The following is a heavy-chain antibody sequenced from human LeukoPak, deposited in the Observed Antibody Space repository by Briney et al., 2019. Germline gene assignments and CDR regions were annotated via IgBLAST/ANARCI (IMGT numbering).Heavy chain of an antibody. J-gene: IGHJ4*02. D-gene: IGHD3-16*01. CDR2: INGSGGNT. Sequence: GGSLRLSCAASGFTFTNYAMSWVRQAPGKGLEWVSDINGSGGNTYYADSVKGRFTISRDNSKNTPYLQMNSLRAEDTAVYYCAKVRGTPYWGQGTLVTVSS. CDR1: GFTFTNYA. CDR3: AKVRGTPY. V-gene: IGHV3-23*01.